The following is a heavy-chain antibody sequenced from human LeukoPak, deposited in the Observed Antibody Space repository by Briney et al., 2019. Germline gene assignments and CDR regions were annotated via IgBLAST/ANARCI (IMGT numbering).Heavy chain of an antibody. J-gene: IGHJ4*02. CDR3: EREWFGESN. V-gene: IGHV3-30*04. Sequence: PGVSLRLSCAPSGFTFSSSNMHWVRQSPARGLEWVALIAYDGSKTYYAESVKGRFTISRDNSKNMLFLQMDSLSAEDTAMYYCEREWFGESNWGQGTLVTVSS. CDR1: GFTFSSSN. CDR2: IAYDGSKT. D-gene: IGHD3-10*01.